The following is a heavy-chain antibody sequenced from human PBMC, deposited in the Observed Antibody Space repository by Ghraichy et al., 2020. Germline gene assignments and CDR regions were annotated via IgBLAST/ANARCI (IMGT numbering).Heavy chain of an antibody. V-gene: IGHV1-69*13. J-gene: IGHJ1*01. CDR3: ARQGASVADFQH. CDR1: GGTLSSYA. D-gene: IGHD6-19*01. CDR2: IIPIFGA. Sequence: SVKVSCKASGGTLSSYAITWVRQAPGQGIEWMGGIIPIFGANYAQKFQGRFTITADESTSTAYMELSSLRSEDTALYYCARQGASVADFQHWGQGTLVTVSS.